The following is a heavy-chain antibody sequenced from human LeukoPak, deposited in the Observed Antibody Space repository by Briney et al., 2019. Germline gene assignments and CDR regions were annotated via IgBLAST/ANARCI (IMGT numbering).Heavy chain of an antibody. Sequence: GESLKISCKGSGYSFTNYWIAWVRQMPGKGLEWMGSICPGDSDTRYSPSFEGQVTISADNPFTTAYLQWSGLKASDTALYYCARRADGYRKRFDYWGQGTLVTVSS. V-gene: IGHV5-51*01. D-gene: IGHD5-24*01. J-gene: IGHJ4*02. CDR2: ICPGDSDT. CDR1: GYSFTNYW. CDR3: ARRADGYRKRFDY.